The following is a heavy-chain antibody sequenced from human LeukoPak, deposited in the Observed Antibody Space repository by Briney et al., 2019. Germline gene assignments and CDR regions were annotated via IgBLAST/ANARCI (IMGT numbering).Heavy chain of an antibody. J-gene: IGHJ4*02. CDR1: GGSISSYY. D-gene: IGHD6-13*01. V-gene: IGHV4-59*01. CDR2: IHYSGST. Sequence: SETLSLTCTVPGGSISSYYWSWIRQPPGKGLEWLGYIHYSGSTNYNPSLKSRVTISVDTSKNQFSLKLSSVTAADTALYYCARATAGTGYYFDYWGQGTLVTVSS. CDR3: ARATAGTGYYFDY.